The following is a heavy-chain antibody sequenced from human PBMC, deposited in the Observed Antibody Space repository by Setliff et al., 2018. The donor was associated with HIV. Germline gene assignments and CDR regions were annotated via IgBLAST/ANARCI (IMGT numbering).Heavy chain of an antibody. Sequence: PGGSLRLSCAASGFTSSSYSMHWVRQAPGKGLEWIAYISSGSSSTDYADSVKGRFTISRDNAKNSLELQMNGLRVDDTAVYYCARDQGGGSLYYYYRDVWGKGTTVTVSS. J-gene: IGHJ6*03. D-gene: IGHD2-15*01. CDR3: ARDQGGGSLYYYYRDV. V-gene: IGHV3-48*04. CDR1: GFTSSSYS. CDR2: ISSGSSST.